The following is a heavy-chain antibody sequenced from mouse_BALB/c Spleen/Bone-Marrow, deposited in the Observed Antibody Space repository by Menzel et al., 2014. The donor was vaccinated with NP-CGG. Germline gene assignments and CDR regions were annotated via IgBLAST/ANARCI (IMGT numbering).Heavy chain of an antibody. V-gene: IGHV1S56*01. CDR2: IYPGDGST. D-gene: IGHD2-2*01. Sequence: LVESGASVKMSCKASGYTFTSYYIHWVKQRPGQGLEWIGWIYPGDGSTKYNEKFKGKTTLTADKSSSTAYMLLSSLTSEDSAIYFCAICYGYDEFAYWGQGTLVTVSA. CDR3: AICYGYDEFAY. CDR1: GYTFTSYY. J-gene: IGHJ3*01.